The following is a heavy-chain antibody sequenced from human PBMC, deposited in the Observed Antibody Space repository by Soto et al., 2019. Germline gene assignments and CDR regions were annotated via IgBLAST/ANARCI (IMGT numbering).Heavy chain of an antibody. D-gene: IGHD2-15*01. J-gene: IGHJ4*02. Sequence: SETLSLTCAVYGGSFSGYYWSWIRQPPGKGLEWIGEINHSGSTNYNPSLKSRVTISVDTSKNQFSLKLSSVTAADTAVYYCARGTVVVVAATLSNFDDWGQGTLVTVSS. CDR2: INHSGST. V-gene: IGHV4-34*01. CDR1: GGSFSGYY. CDR3: ARGTVVVVAATLSNFDD.